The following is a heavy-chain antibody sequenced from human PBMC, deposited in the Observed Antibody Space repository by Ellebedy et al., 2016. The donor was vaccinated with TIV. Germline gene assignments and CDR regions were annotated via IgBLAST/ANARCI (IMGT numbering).Heavy chain of an antibody. CDR2: ISGSGSGGAT. CDR1: GFTFSDYA. D-gene: IGHD3-10*01. Sequence: GESLKISXVASGFTFSDYAMSWVRQIPGEGLEWVSAISGSGSGGATHYPDSMKGRITISRDNSKNTLFLQMYGLRAEDTAVYYCAKEGSRGLWFGELLPHWGQGTLVTVSS. V-gene: IGHV3-23*01. CDR3: AKEGSRGLWFGELLPH. J-gene: IGHJ4*02.